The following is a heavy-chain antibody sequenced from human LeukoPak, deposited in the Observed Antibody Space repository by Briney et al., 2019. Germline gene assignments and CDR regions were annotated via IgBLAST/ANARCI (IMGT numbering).Heavy chain of an antibody. CDR1: SASVTTHY. J-gene: IGHJ4*02. Sequence: SETLSLTCTVSSASVTTHYWAWIRQPPGRGLEWIWFVSKTGNTNYNPSLKSRVTISADTSKNIFSLKLRTLTAADTAVYFCARRGAPSKLYYFDSWGPGTLVIVSS. CDR2: VSKTGNT. V-gene: IGHV4-59*08. CDR3: ARRGAPSKLYYFDS. D-gene: IGHD1-26*01.